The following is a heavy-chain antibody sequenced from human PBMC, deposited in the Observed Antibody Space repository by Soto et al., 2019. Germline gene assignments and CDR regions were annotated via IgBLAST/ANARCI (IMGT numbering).Heavy chain of an antibody. V-gene: IGHV3-7*05. CDR3: ARAGSENDY. J-gene: IGHJ4*02. CDR1: GFTFSNYW. CDR2: IKQDGSER. D-gene: IGHD3-10*01. Sequence: EVQLVESGGGLVQPGGSLRLSCAASGFTFSNYWMSWVRQAPGKGLEWVANIKQDGSERNYVDSVKGRFTISRDNAKNSLYLQLISLRAEDTALYYCARAGSENDYWGQGALVTVSS.